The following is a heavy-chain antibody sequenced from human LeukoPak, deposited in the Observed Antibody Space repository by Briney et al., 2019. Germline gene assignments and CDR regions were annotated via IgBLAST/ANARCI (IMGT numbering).Heavy chain of an antibody. D-gene: IGHD4-11*01. CDR1: GYTFTSYD. CDR3: ARGNSNSQYYYYYMDV. J-gene: IGHJ6*03. Sequence: ASVKVSCKASGYTFTSYDINWVRQATGQGLEWMGWMNPNSGNTGYAQKFQGRVTITRNTSISTAYMELSSLRSEDTAVYYCARGNSNSQYYYYYMDVWGKGTTVTVSS. V-gene: IGHV1-8*03. CDR2: MNPNSGNT.